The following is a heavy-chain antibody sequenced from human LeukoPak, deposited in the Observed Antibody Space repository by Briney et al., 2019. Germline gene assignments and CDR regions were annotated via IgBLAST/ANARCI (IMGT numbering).Heavy chain of an antibody. CDR3: AKAYNSGWYYFDY. CDR1: GFTFSSYA. Sequence: GGSLRLSCAASGFTFSSYAMSWVRQAPGKGLERVSGISNSGGSTYYGDSVKGRFTISRDNFKNTLYLQMNSLRAEDTALYYCAKAYNSGWYYFDYWGQGTLVTVSS. D-gene: IGHD6-19*01. CDR2: ISNSGGST. J-gene: IGHJ4*02. V-gene: IGHV3-23*01.